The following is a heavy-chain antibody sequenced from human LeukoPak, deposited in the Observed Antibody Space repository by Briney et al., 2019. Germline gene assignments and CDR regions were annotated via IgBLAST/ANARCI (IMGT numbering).Heavy chain of an antibody. CDR3: ARDGGATENYSDY. D-gene: IGHD5-12*01. J-gene: IGHJ4*02. V-gene: IGHV4-31*03. CDR1: GGSISSGGYY. CDR2: IYYSGST. Sequence: SETLSLTCTVSGGSISSGGYYWSWIRQHPGKGLEWIGYIYYSGSTYYNPSLKSRVTISVDTSKNQFSLKLSSVTAADTAVYYCARDGGATENYSDYWGQGTLVTVSS.